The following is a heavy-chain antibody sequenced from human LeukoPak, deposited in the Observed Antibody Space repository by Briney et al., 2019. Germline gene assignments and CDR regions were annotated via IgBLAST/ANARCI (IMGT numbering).Heavy chain of an antibody. J-gene: IGHJ4*02. CDR2: IDKNGREK. Sequence: GGSLRLSCTVSGFTFSNYWMRWVRQAPGKGLEWVASIDKNGREKRYVDSVEGRFTISRDNAKNSVYLQMTSLGAEDTAVYYCATYTQNFGAPGTDYRGQGTLVTVSS. CDR3: ATYTQNFGAPGTDY. D-gene: IGHD3-10*01. CDR1: GFTFSNYW. V-gene: IGHV3-7*01.